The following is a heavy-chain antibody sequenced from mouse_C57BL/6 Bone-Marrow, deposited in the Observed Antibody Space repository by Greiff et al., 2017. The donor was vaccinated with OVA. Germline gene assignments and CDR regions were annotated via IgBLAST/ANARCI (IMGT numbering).Heavy chain of an antibody. CDR1: GFTFSSYA. J-gene: IGHJ1*03. Sequence: EVQLVESGGGLVKPGGSLKLSCAASGFTFSSYAMSWVRQTPEKRLEWVATISDGGSYTYYPDNVKGRFTIYRDNAKNNLYLQMRHLKSEDTAMYYCAREGNSNWYFDVWGTGTTVTVSS. CDR3: AREGNSNWYFDV. CDR2: ISDGGSYT. V-gene: IGHV5-4*01. D-gene: IGHD2-1*01.